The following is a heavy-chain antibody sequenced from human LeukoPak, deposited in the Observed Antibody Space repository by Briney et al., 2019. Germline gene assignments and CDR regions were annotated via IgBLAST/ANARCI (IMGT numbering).Heavy chain of an antibody. V-gene: IGHV4-61*01. J-gene: IGHJ4*02. CDR2: IYYSGST. CDR1: SVSVSSGSFY. Sequence: SETLSLTCTVSSVSVSSGSFYWSWIRQPPGKGLEWIGNIYYSGSTNYSPSLKSRVTISVDTSKNQFSLKLSSVTTAETAVYYCARDSRDNYDILTGYGFDYWGQGTLVTVSS. CDR3: ARDSRDNYDILTGYGFDY. D-gene: IGHD3-9*01.